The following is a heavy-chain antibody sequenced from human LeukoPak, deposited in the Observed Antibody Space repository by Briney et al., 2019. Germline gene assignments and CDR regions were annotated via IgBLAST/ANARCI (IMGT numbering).Heavy chain of an antibody. CDR2: IWYDGSNK. Sequence: GGSLRLSCAASGFTFSSYGMHWVRQAPGKGLEWVAVIWYDGSNKYYADSVKGRFTISRDNSKNTLYLQMNSLRAEDTAVYYCARDGVKSGSYWEDYYYYMDVWGKGTTVTVSS. J-gene: IGHJ6*03. D-gene: IGHD1-26*01. CDR3: ARDGVKSGSYWEDYYYYMDV. V-gene: IGHV3-33*01. CDR1: GFTFSSYG.